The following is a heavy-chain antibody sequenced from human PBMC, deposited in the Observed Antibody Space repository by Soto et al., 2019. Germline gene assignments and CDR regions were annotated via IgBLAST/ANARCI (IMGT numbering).Heavy chain of an antibody. CDR1: GFTFSIYS. V-gene: IGHV3-48*01. CDR3: ARGAYGDYVVDY. J-gene: IGHJ4*02. CDR2: ISSSSRTL. D-gene: IGHD4-17*01. Sequence: EVQLVESGGGLVQPGGSLTLSCAASGFTFSIYSMNWVRQAPRKGLEWVSYISSSSRTLYYADSVKGRFTISRDNAKTSLYLQMNSLRAEDSAVYYCARGAYGDYVVDYWGQGTLVTVSS.